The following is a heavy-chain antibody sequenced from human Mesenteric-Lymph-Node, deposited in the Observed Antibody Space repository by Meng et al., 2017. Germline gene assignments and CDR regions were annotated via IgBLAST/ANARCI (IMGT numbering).Heavy chain of an antibody. D-gene: IGHD3-3*01. Sequence: EGQLLESGGGLVQPGGSLRLSCAASAFTSTNYAMSWVRQAPGKGLEWVSTISDSGGRIFYADSVKGRFTISRDNGKNSVFLQMNSLRVEDTAVYYCARGSVASRLDYWGQGTLVTVSS. V-gene: IGHV3-23*01. CDR1: AFTSTNYA. CDR3: ARGSVASRLDY. J-gene: IGHJ4*02. CDR2: ISDSGGRI.